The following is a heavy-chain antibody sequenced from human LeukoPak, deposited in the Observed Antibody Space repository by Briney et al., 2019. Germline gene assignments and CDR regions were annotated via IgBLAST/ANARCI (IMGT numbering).Heavy chain of an antibody. J-gene: IGHJ4*02. CDR3: ARGRGSSSDY. CDR1: GGSFSGYY. CDR2: INHSGST. D-gene: IGHD6-19*01. Sequence: SETLSLTXAVYGGSFSGYYWSWIRQPPGKGLEWIGEINHSGSTNYNPSLKSRVTISVDTSKNQFSLKLSSVTAADTAVYYCARGRGSSSDYWGQGTLVTVSS. V-gene: IGHV4-34*01.